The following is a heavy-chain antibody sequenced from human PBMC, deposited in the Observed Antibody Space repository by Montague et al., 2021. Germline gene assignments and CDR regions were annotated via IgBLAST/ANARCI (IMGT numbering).Heavy chain of an antibody. CDR2: ITFDGSST. Sequence: SLRLSCAASGFSFSSYWMHWVRQAPGKGLLWVSRITFDGSSTTFADSVKGRFTTSRDNTKTTLYLQMNSLRAEDTAVFYCARNVASEAHGAFDIWDQGTMVTVSS. CDR3: ARNVASEAHGAFDI. V-gene: IGHV3-74*01. J-gene: IGHJ3*02. D-gene: IGHD5-12*01. CDR1: GFSFSSYW.